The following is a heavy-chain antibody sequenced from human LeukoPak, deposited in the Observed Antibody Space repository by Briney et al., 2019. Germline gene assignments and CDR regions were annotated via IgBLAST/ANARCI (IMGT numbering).Heavy chain of an antibody. CDR1: GFTFSRYI. V-gene: IGHV3-21*01. Sequence: GGSLRLSCAVSGFTFSRYIMNWVRQAPGKGLEWVSYISSSSDYIYYADSVKGRFTISRDNAQNSLYLQMNSLRVEDTAVYFCARMGYCGGGSCYSGGGVDYWGQGTLVTASS. CDR3: ARMGYCGGGSCYSGGGVDY. D-gene: IGHD2-15*01. J-gene: IGHJ4*02. CDR2: ISSSSDYI.